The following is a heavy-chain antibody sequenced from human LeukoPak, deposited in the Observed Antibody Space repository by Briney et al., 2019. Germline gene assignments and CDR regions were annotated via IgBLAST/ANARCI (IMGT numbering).Heavy chain of an antibody. J-gene: IGHJ2*01. CDR1: GFTFSSYS. CDR3: ARATYYYDSSGYKPSYWYFDL. V-gene: IGHV3-21*01. D-gene: IGHD3-22*01. CDR2: ISSSSSYI. Sequence: KTGGSLRLSCAASGFTFSSYSMNWVRQAPGKGLEWVSSISSSSSYIYYTDSIKGRCTISRDNAKNSLYLQMNSLRAEDTAVYYCARATYYYDSSGYKPSYWYFDLWGRGTLVTVSS.